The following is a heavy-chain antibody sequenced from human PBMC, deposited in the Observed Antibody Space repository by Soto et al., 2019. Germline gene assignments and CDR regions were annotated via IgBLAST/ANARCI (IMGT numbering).Heavy chain of an antibody. Sequence: GGSLRLSCAASGFTFSNYAMSWVRQAPGKGLEWVSVITIGGRSTYYADSVKGRFTISRDNSKNTLYLQMNSLRAEDTAVYYCARTEYYGSGTYYFDFWGQGTLFTVSS. CDR3: ARTEYYGSGTYYFDF. CDR1: GFTFSNYA. D-gene: IGHD3-10*01. V-gene: IGHV3-23*01. J-gene: IGHJ4*02. CDR2: ITIGGRST.